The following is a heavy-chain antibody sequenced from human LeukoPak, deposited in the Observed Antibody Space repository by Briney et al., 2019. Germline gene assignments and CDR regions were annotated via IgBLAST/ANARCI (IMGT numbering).Heavy chain of an antibody. V-gene: IGHV1-46*01. CDR3: ARDITVTDHEIGY. CDR2: ISPNGGST. CDR1: GYAFTTYY. D-gene: IGHD3-10*01. J-gene: IGHJ4*02. Sequence: ASVKVSCKASGYAFTTYYIHWLRQAPGQGPEWMGIISPNGGSTSYAQKFQGRVTMARDTSTSTVYMELSSLKSEDTAVYYCARDITVTDHEIGYWGQGTLVTVSS.